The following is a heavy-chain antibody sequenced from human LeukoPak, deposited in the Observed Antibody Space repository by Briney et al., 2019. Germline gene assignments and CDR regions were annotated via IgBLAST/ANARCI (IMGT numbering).Heavy chain of an antibody. CDR3: AKDAYSSTAMGRNLDY. CDR1: GFTFDDYA. D-gene: IGHD5-18*01. Sequence: PGGSLRLSCAASGFTFDDYAMHWVRQAPGKGLEWVSGISWNSGSIGYADSVKGRFTISRDNAKNSLCLQMNSLRAEDTALYYCAKDAYSSTAMGRNLDYWGQGTLVTVSS. CDR2: ISWNSGSI. J-gene: IGHJ4*02. V-gene: IGHV3-9*01.